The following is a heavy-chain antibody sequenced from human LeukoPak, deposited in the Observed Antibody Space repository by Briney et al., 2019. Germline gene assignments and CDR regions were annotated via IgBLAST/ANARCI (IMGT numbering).Heavy chain of an antibody. D-gene: IGHD6-13*01. CDR3: ARVRGSSSWSYYYYGMDV. V-gene: IGHV4-59*01. CDR2: IYYSGST. J-gene: IGHJ6*02. Sequence: SETLSLTCTVSGGSISSYYWSWLRQPPGKGLEWLGYIYYSGSTNYNPSLKSRVIISVDTSKNQFSLKLSSVTAADTAVYYCARVRGSSSWSYYYYGMDVWGQGTTVTVSS. CDR1: GGSISSYY.